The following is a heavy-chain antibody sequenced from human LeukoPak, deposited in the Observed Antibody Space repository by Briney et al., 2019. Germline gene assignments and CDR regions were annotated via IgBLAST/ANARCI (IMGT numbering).Heavy chain of an antibody. Sequence: SETLSLTCTVSSGSISSYYWSWIRQPPGKGLEWIGYIYYSGSTNYNPSLKSRVTISVDTSKNQFSLKLSSVTAADTAVYYCARDMRGYSGYDYFDYWGQGTLVTVSS. CDR3: ARDMRGYSGYDYFDY. V-gene: IGHV4-59*01. D-gene: IGHD5-12*01. J-gene: IGHJ4*02. CDR2: IYYSGST. CDR1: SGSISSYY.